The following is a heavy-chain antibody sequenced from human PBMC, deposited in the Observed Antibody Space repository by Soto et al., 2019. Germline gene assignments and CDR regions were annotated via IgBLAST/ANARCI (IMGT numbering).Heavy chain of an antibody. D-gene: IGHD3-10*01. J-gene: IGHJ6*03. Sequence: SETLSLTCTVSGGSISSYYWSWIRQPPGKGLEWIGYIYYSGSTNYNPSLKSRVTISVDTSKNQFSLKLSSVTAADTAVYYCARARGVISYYYYYMDVWGKGTTVTVS. CDR3: ARARGVISYYYYYMDV. CDR2: IYYSGST. CDR1: GGSISSYY. V-gene: IGHV4-59*01.